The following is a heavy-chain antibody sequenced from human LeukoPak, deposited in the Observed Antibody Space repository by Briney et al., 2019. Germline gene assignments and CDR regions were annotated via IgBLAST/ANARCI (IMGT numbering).Heavy chain of an antibody. CDR1: GFTFSSYW. D-gene: IGHD3-3*01. CDR3: AKDSMAYYDFWSGPNDYYYYYMDV. V-gene: IGHV3-7*01. Sequence: GGSLRLSCAASGFTFSSYWMSWVRQAPGKGLEWVANIKQDGSEKYYVDSVKGRFTISRDNAKNTLYLQMNSLRAEDTAVYYCAKDSMAYYDFWSGPNDYYYYYMDVWGKGTTVTVSS. CDR2: IKQDGSEK. J-gene: IGHJ6*03.